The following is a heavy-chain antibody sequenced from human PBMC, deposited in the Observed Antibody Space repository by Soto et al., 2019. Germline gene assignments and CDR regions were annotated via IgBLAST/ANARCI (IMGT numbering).Heavy chain of an antibody. V-gene: IGHV4-59*01. CDR1: GGSISSYY. D-gene: IGHD6-13*01. CDR2: IYYSGST. Sequence: PSETLSLTCTVSGGSISSYYWSWSRQPPGKGLEWIGYIYYSGSTNYNPSLKSRVTISVDTSKNQFSLKLSSVTAADTAVYYCAREGSSWSNWFDPWGQGTLVTVSS. CDR3: AREGSSWSNWFDP. J-gene: IGHJ5*02.